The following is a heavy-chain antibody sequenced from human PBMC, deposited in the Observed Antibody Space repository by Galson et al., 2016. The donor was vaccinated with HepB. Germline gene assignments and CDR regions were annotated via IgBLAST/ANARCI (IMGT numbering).Heavy chain of an antibody. CDR2: ISTDGSST. J-gene: IGHJ6*02. V-gene: IGHV3-74*01. D-gene: IGHD4-23*01. CDR1: GFTFSSYW. CDR3: ARTPDGGPRDYYGLDV. Sequence: SLRLSCAASGFTFSSYWMHWVRQAPGKGLMWVSRISTDGSSTRYADSVKGRFTISRDNAKNTLYMQMRSRRAECSAIDFCARTPDGGPRDYYGLDVWGRGTMVTFSS.